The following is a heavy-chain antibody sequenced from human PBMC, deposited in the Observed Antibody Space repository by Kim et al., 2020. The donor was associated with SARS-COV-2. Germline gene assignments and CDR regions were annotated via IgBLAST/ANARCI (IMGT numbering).Heavy chain of an antibody. J-gene: IGHJ4*02. Sequence: SVKVSCKASGGTFSSYTISWVRQSPGQGLEWMGRIIPILGIANYAQKFQGRVTITADKSTSTAYMELSSLRSEDTAVYYCARAGDMTYYYDSSGYLLAYWGQGTLVTVSS. V-gene: IGHV1-69*02. CDR3: ARAGDMTYYYDSSGYLLAY. D-gene: IGHD3-22*01. CDR2: IIPILGIA. CDR1: GGTFSSYT.